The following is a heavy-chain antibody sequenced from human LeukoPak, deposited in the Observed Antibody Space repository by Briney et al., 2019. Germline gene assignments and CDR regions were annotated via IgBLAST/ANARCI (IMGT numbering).Heavy chain of an antibody. J-gene: IGHJ4*02. CDR3: ARDPHSGYGSDY. Sequence: PSETLSLTCTVSGDSISSAGYYWSWIRQHPEKGLEWIGYIYYSGSAYYNPSLKSRVTISLDTSKNQFSLKVSSVTAADTAVYYCARDPHSGYGSDYWGQGTLVTVSS. D-gene: IGHD5-12*01. CDR2: IYYSGSA. V-gene: IGHV4-31*03. CDR1: GDSISSAGYY.